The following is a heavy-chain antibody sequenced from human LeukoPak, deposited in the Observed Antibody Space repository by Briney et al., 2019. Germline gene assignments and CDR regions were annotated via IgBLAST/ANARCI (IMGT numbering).Heavy chain of an antibody. Sequence: GGSLRLSCAASGFTFSSYTMNWVRQAPGKGLEWVAYFNGFSAISYADSVKGRFTISRDNANNSLYVQMNSLSVEDTAVYYCAKDLAPGSGSYALPYFDSWGQGTLVTVSS. V-gene: IGHV3-48*04. J-gene: IGHJ4*02. D-gene: IGHD3-10*01. CDR1: GFTFSSYT. CDR3: AKDLAPGSGSYALPYFDS. CDR2: FNGFSAI.